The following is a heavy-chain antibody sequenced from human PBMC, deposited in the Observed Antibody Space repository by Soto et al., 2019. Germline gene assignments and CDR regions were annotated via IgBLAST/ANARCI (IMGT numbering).Heavy chain of an antibody. J-gene: IGHJ6*02. CDR1: GFTFSSHG. V-gene: IGHV3-30*03. D-gene: IGHD2-15*01. CDR3: ARDEVFAVVVARDYYGMDV. Sequence: QVQLVESGGGVVQPGRSLRLSCAASGFTFSSHGMHWVRQAPGKGLEWVAVISFDGRKKYYADSVKGRFTISRDNSKNTLDLQMNSLRGEDTATYYGARDEVFAVVVARDYYGMDVWGQGTTVTVSS. CDR2: ISFDGRKK.